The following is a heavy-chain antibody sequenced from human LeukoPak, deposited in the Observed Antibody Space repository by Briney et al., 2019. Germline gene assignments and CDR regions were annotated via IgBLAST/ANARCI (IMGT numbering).Heavy chain of an antibody. CDR2: ISYDGSNK. V-gene: IGHV3-30-3*01. Sequence: GGSLRLSCAASGFTFSSYAMHWVRQAPGMGLEWVAVISYDGSNKYYADSVKGRFTISRDNAKNSVYLQMNSLRAEDTAVYYCARDACRDRYLDFWGQGSLVTVSS. CDR1: GFTFSSYA. J-gene: IGHJ4*02. CDR3: ARDACRDRYLDF.